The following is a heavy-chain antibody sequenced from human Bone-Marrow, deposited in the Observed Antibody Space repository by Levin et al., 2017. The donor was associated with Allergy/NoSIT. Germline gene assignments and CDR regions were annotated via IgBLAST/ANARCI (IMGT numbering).Heavy chain of an antibody. CDR1: GYTFTGYF. J-gene: IGHJ4*02. V-gene: IGHV1-2*02. D-gene: IGHD2-15*01. CDR2: INPNSGDT. Sequence: ASVKVSCKASGYTFTGYFIHWVRQAPGQGLEWMAWINPNSGDTEYAQNFQGRVTLTRDTSISTAYMELSRLTSDDTAFYYCARGRTLNYSGYSGFWGQGTLVTVSS. CDR3: ARGRTLNYSGYSGF.